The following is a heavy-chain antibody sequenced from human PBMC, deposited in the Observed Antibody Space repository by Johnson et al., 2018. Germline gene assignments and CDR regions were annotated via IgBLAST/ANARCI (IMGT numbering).Heavy chain of an antibody. CDR2: IRSKANSYAT. Sequence: VRLVESGGGLVQPGGSLKLSCAASGFTFSGSAMPWVRQASGKGLEWVGRIRSKANSYATAYAASVKGRFTISRDDSKNTAYLQMNSLKTEDTAVYYCTPRSPYIRPNYYDSSGYSSRRNAFDIWGQGTMVTVSS. J-gene: IGHJ3*02. CDR1: GFTFSGSA. D-gene: IGHD3-22*01. V-gene: IGHV3-73*01. CDR3: TPRSPYIRPNYYDSSGYSSRRNAFDI.